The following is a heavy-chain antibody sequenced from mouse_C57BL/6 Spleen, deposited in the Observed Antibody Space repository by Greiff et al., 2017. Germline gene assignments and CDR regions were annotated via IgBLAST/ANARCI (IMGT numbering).Heavy chain of an antibody. D-gene: IGHD1-1*01. Sequence: VQLQQPGAELVMPGASVKLSCKASGYTFTSYWMHWVKQRPGQGLEWIGEIDPSDSYTNYNQKFKGKSTLTVDKSSSTAYMQLSSLTSEDSAVYYCARQDYGSSLWGQGTTLTVSS. CDR1: GYTFTSYW. V-gene: IGHV1-69*01. CDR3: ARQDYGSSL. J-gene: IGHJ2*01. CDR2: IDPSDSYT.